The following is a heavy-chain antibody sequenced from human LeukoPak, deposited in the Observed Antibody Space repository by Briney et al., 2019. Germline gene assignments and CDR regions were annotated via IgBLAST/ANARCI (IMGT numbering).Heavy chain of an antibody. CDR3: ARDALRVVVPAAMLRGYYYYMDV. CDR2: ISSSSSYI. CDR1: GFTFSSYS. Sequence: PGGSLRLSCAASGFTFSSYSMNWVRQAPGKGLEWVSSISSSSSYIYYADSVKGRFTISRDNAKNSLYLQMNSLRAEDTAVYYCARDALRVVVPAAMLRGYYYYMDVWGKGTTVTVSS. D-gene: IGHD2-2*01. J-gene: IGHJ6*03. V-gene: IGHV3-21*01.